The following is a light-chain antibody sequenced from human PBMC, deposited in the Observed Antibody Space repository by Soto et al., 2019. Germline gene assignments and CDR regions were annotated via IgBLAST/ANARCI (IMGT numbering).Light chain of an antibody. Sequence: EIVMTQSPATLSVSPGERATLSCRASQSVSSNLAWYQQKLGQAPRLLIYDASTRATGVPARFSGSGSGTEFTLTISGLQSEDFAVYYCQQYNNWPPITFGQGTRLEIK. V-gene: IGKV3D-15*01. CDR1: QSVSSN. CDR3: QQYNNWPPIT. J-gene: IGKJ5*01. CDR2: DAS.